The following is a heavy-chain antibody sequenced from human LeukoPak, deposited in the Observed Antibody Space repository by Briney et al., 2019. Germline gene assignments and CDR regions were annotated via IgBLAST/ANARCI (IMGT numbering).Heavy chain of an antibody. J-gene: IGHJ4*02. D-gene: IGHD2-21*01. V-gene: IGHV3-9*01. CDR2: ISWNSGSI. CDR3: AKGSLSSISALDY. CDR1: GFTFDDYA. Sequence: GGSLRLSCAASGFTFDDYAMHWVRQAPGKGLEWVSGISWNSGSIGYADSVKGRFTISRDNAKNSLYLQMNSLRAEDTALYYCAKGSLSSISALDYWGQGTLVTVSS.